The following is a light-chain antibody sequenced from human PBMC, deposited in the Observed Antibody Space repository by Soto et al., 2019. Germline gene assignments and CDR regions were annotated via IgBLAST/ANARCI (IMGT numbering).Light chain of an antibody. V-gene: IGKV1-5*03. CDR3: QQYHRYIT. J-gene: IGKJ5*01. CDR1: ESIDDW. Sequence: DIQMTQSPSTLSASVGDRVTITCPASESIDDWLAWYQQKPGKAPKLLIYTASSLQSGVPSRFSGSGSGTEFTLTISSLQPDDFATYYCQQYHRYITFGPGTRLEIK. CDR2: TAS.